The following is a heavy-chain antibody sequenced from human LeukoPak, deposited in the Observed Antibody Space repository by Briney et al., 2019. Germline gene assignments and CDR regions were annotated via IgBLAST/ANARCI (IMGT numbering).Heavy chain of an antibody. CDR2: IYTSGST. CDR1: GDSISNYY. V-gene: IGHV4-4*07. CDR3: ARDNELWSTLDY. Sequence: SETLSLTCTVSGDSISNYYWSWLRQPAGKGLEWIGRIYTSGSTNYNPSLKSRVTMSVDTSKNQYSLKLSSVTAADTAVYYCARDNELWSTLDYWGQGTLVTVSS. J-gene: IGHJ4*02. D-gene: IGHD5-18*01.